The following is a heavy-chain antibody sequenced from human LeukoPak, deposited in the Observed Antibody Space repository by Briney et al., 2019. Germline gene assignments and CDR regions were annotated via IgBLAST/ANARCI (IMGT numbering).Heavy chain of an antibody. J-gene: IGHJ4*02. CDR3: AKAPPYSGSYYYFDY. CDR2: ISGSGGST. Sequence: GGSLRLSCAASGFTFSSYGMSWVRQAPGKGLEWVSAISGSGGSTYYADPVKGRFTISRDNSKNTLYLQMNSLRAEDTAVYYCAKAPPYSGSYYYFDYWGQGTLVTVSS. CDR1: GFTFSSYG. D-gene: IGHD1-26*01. V-gene: IGHV3-23*01.